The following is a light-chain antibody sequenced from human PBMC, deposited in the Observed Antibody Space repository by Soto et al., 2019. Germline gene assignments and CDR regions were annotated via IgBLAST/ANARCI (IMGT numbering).Light chain of an antibody. Sequence: DIQMTQSPSSLSASVGDRVTITCRASQAIANYLAWYQQKPGKVPKLLIYGASTLQSGVPSRFSGGGSGTEFTLTISSLQPEDAATYFCQNYNSAPTWTFGQGTKVDIK. V-gene: IGKV1-27*01. CDR3: QNYNSAPTWT. CDR1: QAIANY. CDR2: GAS. J-gene: IGKJ1*01.